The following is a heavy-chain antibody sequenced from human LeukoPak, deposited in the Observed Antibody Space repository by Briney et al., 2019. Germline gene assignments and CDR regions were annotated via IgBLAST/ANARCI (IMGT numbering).Heavy chain of an antibody. CDR2: ISSSGSSI. CDR3: ARVCSNTSCWGAFDI. D-gene: IGHD2-2*01. CDR1: GFTFSDYY. Sequence: GGSLSLSCAASGFTFSDYYMNWIRRAPGKGLEWVSYISSSGSSIYYADSVKGRFTSSRDNAKNSLYLQMNSLRAEDTAVYYCARVCSNTSCWGAFDIWGQGTMVTVSS. V-gene: IGHV3-11*04. J-gene: IGHJ3*02.